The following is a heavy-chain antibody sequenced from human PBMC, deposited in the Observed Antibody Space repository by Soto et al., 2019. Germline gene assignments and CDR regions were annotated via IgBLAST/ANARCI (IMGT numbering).Heavy chain of an antibody. CDR2: IKSKTDGGTT. CDR1: GFTFSNAW. CDR3: TTDHSSGWAFLSPHPVKGEY. D-gene: IGHD6-19*01. V-gene: IGHV3-15*01. J-gene: IGHJ4*02. Sequence: EVQLVESGGGLVKPGGSLRLSCAASGFTFSNAWMSWVRQAPGKGLEWVGGIKSKTDGGTTDYAPPVKGRFTISRDDSNNTLYLQMNSLKTEDTAVYYCTTDHSSGWAFLSPHPVKGEYWVQGTLVTVSS.